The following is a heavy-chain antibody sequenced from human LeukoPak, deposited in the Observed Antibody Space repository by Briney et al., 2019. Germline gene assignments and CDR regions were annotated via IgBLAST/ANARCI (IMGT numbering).Heavy chain of an antibody. V-gene: IGHV3-23*01. D-gene: IGHD3-10*01. J-gene: IGHJ6*03. CDR1: GFTFSNAW. CDR3: ARDGSAYYYMDV. Sequence: GGSLRLSCAASGFTFSNAWMSWVRQAPGKGLEWVSGFSVSDKTTYYADSVKGRFTISRDNSKNTLYLQMNSLRAEDTAVYYCARDGSAYYYMDVWGKGTTVTISS. CDR2: FSVSDKTT.